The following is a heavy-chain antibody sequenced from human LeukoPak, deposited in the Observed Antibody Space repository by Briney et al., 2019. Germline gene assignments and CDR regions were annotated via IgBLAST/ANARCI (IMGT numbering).Heavy chain of an antibody. CDR1: VFTFSSYA. D-gene: IGHD3-10*01. J-gene: IGHJ4*02. CDR2: ISYDGSNK. V-gene: IGHV3-30*04. Sequence: GRSLRLSCAASVFTFSSYAMHWVRQAPGKGLEWVAVISYDGSNKYYADSVKGRFTISRDNSKNTLFLHMNSLRAEDTAVYSCAKGYYGSGSYGWFDYWGQGTLVTVSS. CDR3: AKGYYGSGSYGWFDY.